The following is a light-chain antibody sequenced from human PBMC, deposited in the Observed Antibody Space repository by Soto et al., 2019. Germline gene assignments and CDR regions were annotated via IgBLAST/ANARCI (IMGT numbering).Light chain of an antibody. Sequence: DIQMTQSPSTLSASVGDRVTITCRASQSISNWLAWYQQKPGKAPTLLIYDVSRLESGVPSRFSGSGSGTEFTLTTNRLKHDAFATYYCQHYDTYYTFGQGTKVDIK. CDR1: QSISNW. CDR2: DVS. V-gene: IGKV1-5*01. CDR3: QHYDTYYT. J-gene: IGKJ2*01.